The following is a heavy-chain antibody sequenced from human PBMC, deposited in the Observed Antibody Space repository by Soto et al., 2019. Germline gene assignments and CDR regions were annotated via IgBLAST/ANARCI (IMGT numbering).Heavy chain of an antibody. D-gene: IGHD1-26*01. CDR1: GYTFTGHY. CDR2: IGPESGAT. J-gene: IGHJ4*02. Sequence: DASVKVSCKASGYTFTGHYIHWVRQAPEQGPEWMGEIGPESGATRYAQRFQGRVTMTRDMSITTAYMELNNLSPDDTAVYYCGRGRSGQIVVFYWGQGTPVTVSS. V-gene: IGHV1-2*02. CDR3: GRGRSGQIVVFY.